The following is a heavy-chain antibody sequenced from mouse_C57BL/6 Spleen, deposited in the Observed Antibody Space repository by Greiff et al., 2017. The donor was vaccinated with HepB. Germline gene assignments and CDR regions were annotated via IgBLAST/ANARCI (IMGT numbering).Heavy chain of an antibody. CDR2: INPYNGGT. D-gene: IGHD2-3*01. CDR3: APHDGYYPFAY. J-gene: IGHJ3*01. CDR1: GYTFTDYY. V-gene: IGHV1-19*01. Sequence: EVQLQQSGPVLVKPGASVKMSCKASGYTFTDYYMNWVKQSHGKSLEWIGVINPYNGGTSYNQKFKGKATLTVDKSSSTAYMELNSLTSEDSAVYYCAPHDGYYPFAYWGQGTLVTVSA.